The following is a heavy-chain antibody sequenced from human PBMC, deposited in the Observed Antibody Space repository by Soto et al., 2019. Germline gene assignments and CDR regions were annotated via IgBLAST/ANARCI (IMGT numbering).Heavy chain of an antibody. Sequence: GASVKVSCKASGGTFSSYAISWVRQAPGQGLEWMGGIIPIFGTANYAQKFQGRVTITADESTSTAYIELSSLRSEDTAVYYCARDEGGYSYGNLLKYWGQGTLVTVSS. V-gene: IGHV1-69*13. J-gene: IGHJ4*02. D-gene: IGHD5-18*01. CDR3: ARDEGGYSYGNLLKY. CDR1: GGTFSSYA. CDR2: IIPIFGTA.